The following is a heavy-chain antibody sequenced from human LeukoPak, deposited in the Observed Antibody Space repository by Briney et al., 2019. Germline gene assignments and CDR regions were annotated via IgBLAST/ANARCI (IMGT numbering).Heavy chain of an antibody. V-gene: IGHV3-48*04. J-gene: IGHJ4*02. D-gene: IGHD3-10*01. CDR1: GFTFSTYS. CDR2: IDSTSSTI. Sequence: GGSLRLSCAASGFTFSTYSMNWVRQGPGKGLEWVSYIDSTSSTIYYADSVKGRFTISRDNAKNSLDLQMDSLRAEDTAVYYCARGSGSENANHVLLWFGESCGDYWGQGTLVTVSS. CDR3: ARGSGSENANHVLLWFGESCGDY.